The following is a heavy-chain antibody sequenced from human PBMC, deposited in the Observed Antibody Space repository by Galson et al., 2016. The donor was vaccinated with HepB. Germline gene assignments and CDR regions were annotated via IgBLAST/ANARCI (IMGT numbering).Heavy chain of an antibody. Sequence: SVKVSCKASGDIFSNYAINWVRQAPGQGLEWMGGIIPAFGTANYPQRIPGRVTITADESTSTAYMDLSKLTSEDTAVYYCARGAQPHYFDSSGYYYDAFHIWGQGTMVTVSS. D-gene: IGHD3-22*01. V-gene: IGHV1-69*13. CDR2: IIPAFGTA. CDR1: GDIFSNYA. CDR3: ARGAQPHYFDSSGYYYDAFHI. J-gene: IGHJ3*02.